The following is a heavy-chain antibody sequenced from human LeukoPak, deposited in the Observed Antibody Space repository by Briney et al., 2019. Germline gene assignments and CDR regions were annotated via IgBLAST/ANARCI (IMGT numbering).Heavy chain of an antibody. Sequence: GGSLRLSCAASGXTFSSFGMHWVRQAPGKGLDWVAVIWYDASNKYYADSVKGRFTISRDNAKNSLYLQMNSLRTEDAAVYYCARVPSTGYFDFGGQGTLVTVSS. CDR3: ARVPSTGYFDF. V-gene: IGHV3-33*01. CDR2: IWYDASNK. J-gene: IGHJ4*02. CDR1: GXTFSSFG. D-gene: IGHD2-8*02.